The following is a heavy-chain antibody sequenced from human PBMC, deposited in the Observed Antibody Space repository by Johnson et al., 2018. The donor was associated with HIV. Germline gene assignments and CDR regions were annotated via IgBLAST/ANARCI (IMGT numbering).Heavy chain of an antibody. CDR3: ARAGRSIVGATRIGRMAFDI. CDR1: GFTFSSYG. Sequence: VQLVESGGGVVQPGRSLRLSCAASGFTFSSYGMHWVRQAPGKGLEWVAVISYDGSNKYYADSVKGRFTISRDNSKNTLYLQMNSLRAEDTAVYYCARAGRSIVGATRIGRMAFDIWGQGTMVTVSS. J-gene: IGHJ3*02. CDR2: ISYDGSNK. D-gene: IGHD1-26*01. V-gene: IGHV3-30*03.